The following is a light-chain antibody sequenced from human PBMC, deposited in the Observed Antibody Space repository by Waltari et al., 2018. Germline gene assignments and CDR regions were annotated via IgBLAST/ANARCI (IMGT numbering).Light chain of an antibody. CDR2: EVT. CDR3: LSYTTRISFV. Sequence: QPALTQPASVSGSPGQSITISCTGSSNDIGNSNHVCWYQQHPGKAPRLIIFEVTDWASGGSDRLSGSKSGNTASLTISGLQAEDEADYYCLSYTTRISFVFGGGTKLSVL. CDR1: SNDIGNSNH. V-gene: IGLV2-23*02. J-gene: IGLJ2*01.